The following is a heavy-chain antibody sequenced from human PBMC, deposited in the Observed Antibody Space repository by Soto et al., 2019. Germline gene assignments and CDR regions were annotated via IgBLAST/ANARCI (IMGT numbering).Heavy chain of an antibody. J-gene: IGHJ4*02. V-gene: IGHV3-53*04. CDR3: ARAGCSSTSCYVFDY. CDR1: GFTVSSNY. CDR2: IYSGGST. D-gene: IGHD2-2*01. Sequence: EVQLVESGGGLVQPGGSLRLSCAASGFTVSSNYMSWVRQAPGKGLEWVSVIYSGGSTYYADSVKGRCTISRHNSKNTLYLQMNSLSAEDTAVYYCARAGCSSTSCYVFDYWGQGTLVTVSS.